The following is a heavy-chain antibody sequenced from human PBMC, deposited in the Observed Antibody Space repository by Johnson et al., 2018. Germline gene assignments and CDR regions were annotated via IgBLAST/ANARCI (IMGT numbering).Heavy chain of an antibody. CDR2: VTWNSDTK. V-gene: IGHV3-9*01. CDR1: GFTFDDYA. Sequence: EVQLVESGGGLIQPGGSLRLSCEASGFTFDDYAMHWVRQAPGKGLEWVSGVTWNSDTKGYADSVEGRFTISRENAKKSLYLQMNSRRPDDSALYYCAKEKNGDAYFDYWGQGTLVTVSS. D-gene: IGHD4-17*01. CDR3: AKEKNGDAYFDY. J-gene: IGHJ4*02.